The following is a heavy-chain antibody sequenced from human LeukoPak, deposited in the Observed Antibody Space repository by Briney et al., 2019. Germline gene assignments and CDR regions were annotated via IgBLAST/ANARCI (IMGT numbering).Heavy chain of an antibody. J-gene: IGHJ4*02. CDR2: IYGGNNT. CDR3: ASGPYSSSSLDY. CDR1: GFTVSSNY. Sequence: GGSLRLSCAASGFTVSSNYMDWVRQAPGKGLEWVSLIYGGNNTYYADSVKGRFTISRDNSKNTLYLQMNSLGAEDTAVYYCASGPYSSSSLDYWGQGTLVTVSS. V-gene: IGHV3-53*01. D-gene: IGHD6-13*01.